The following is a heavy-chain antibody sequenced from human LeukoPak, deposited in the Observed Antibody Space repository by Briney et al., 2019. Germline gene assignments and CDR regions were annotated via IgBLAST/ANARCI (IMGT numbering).Heavy chain of an antibody. CDR2: IIPIFGTA. J-gene: IGHJ4*02. Sequence: SVKVSCKASGGTFSSYAIRWVRQAPGQGLAWMGGIIPIFGTANYAQKFQGRVTITADESTSTAYMELSSLRSEDTAVYYCARVEYGIAAAGYDYWGQGTLVTVSS. V-gene: IGHV1-69*13. D-gene: IGHD6-13*01. CDR1: GGTFSSYA. CDR3: ARVEYGIAAAGYDY.